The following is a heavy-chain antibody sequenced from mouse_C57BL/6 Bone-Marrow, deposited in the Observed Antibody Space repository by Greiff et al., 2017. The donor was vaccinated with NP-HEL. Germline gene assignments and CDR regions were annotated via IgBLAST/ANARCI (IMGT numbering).Heavy chain of an antibody. CDR2: IDPSDSYT. CDR1: GYTFTSYW. CDR3: ARYYGSTLFAY. J-gene: IGHJ3*01. D-gene: IGHD1-1*01. Sequence: QVQLQQPGAELVKPGASVQLSCKASGYTFTSYWMQWVKQRPGQGLEWIGEIDPSDSYTNYNQKFKGKATLTVDTSSSTAYMQLSSLTSEDSAVYYCARYYGSTLFAYWGQGTLVTVSA. V-gene: IGHV1-50*01.